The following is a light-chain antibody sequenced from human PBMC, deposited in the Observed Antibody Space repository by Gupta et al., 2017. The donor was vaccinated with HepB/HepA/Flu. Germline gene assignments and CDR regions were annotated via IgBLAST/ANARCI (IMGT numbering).Light chain of an antibody. Sequence: SVLTQPPSTSGTPGQTVSISCSGSNSNVGSNSVNWYQQLPGSAPKLLMYNNDPWASGVPDRFSGAKSGTSASLAIIGLQSEDEADYYCAAWDDRLNGWVFGGGTTLTVL. CDR1: NSNVGSNS. CDR2: NND. J-gene: IGLJ3*02. CDR3: AAWDDRLNGWV. V-gene: IGLV1-44*01.